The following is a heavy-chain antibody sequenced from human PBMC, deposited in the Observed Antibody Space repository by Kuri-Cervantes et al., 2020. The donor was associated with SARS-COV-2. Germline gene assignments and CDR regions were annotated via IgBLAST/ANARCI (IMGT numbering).Heavy chain of an antibody. CDR1: GFTFSSYW. D-gene: IGHD3-3*01. Sequence: GGSLRLSCAASGFTFSSYWMHWVRQAPGKGLVWVSRINSDGSSTSYADSVKGRFTISRDNAKNSLYLQMNSLRAEDTAVYYCARETYEPLGTIFGVPGVPYFDYWGQGTLVTVSS. CDR3: ARETYEPLGTIFGVPGVPYFDY. J-gene: IGHJ4*02. V-gene: IGHV3-74*01. CDR2: INSDGSST.